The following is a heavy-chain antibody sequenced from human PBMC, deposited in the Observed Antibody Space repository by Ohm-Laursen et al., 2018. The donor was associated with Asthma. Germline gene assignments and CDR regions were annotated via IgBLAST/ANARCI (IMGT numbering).Heavy chain of an antibody. CDR2: ISTASTFI. V-gene: IGHV3-21*01. Sequence: SLRLSCAAPGYTLSRYSIHWVRQVPGKGLEWVASISTASTFIYYADSVRGRFTTSRDNAKNSVYLQMNSLRAEDTALYYCARIGPEWELPGREYSLHHWGEGTLVTVSS. CDR1: GYTLSRYS. D-gene: IGHD1-26*01. CDR3: ARIGPEWELPGREYSLHH. J-gene: IGHJ1*01.